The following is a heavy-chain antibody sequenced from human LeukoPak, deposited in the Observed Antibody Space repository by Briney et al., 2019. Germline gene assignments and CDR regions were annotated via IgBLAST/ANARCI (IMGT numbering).Heavy chain of an antibody. CDR2: ITMNSVR. CDR1: GLSLSDYG. D-gene: IGHD2-2*01. CDR3: TRGRYQFLGPNDC. V-gene: IGHV3-11*06. Sequence: GGSLRLSCSASGLSLSDYGMSWVRQAPGKGLEWVSYITMNSVRIYADSVKGRFTISGDNDKNSVYLQMNTLRDEDTAVYYCTRGRYQFLGPNDCWGQGSQVTVSS. J-gene: IGHJ4*02.